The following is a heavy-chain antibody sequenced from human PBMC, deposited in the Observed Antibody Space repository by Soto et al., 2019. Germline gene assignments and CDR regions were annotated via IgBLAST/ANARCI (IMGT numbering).Heavy chain of an antibody. CDR2: IKSRINGETT. D-gene: IGHD3-16*01. CDR1: GLTFSRAW. J-gene: IGHJ4*02. V-gene: IGHV3-15*07. Sequence: EVQLVESGGGLVQPGGSLRLSCAASGLTFSRAWMNWVRQAPGKGLEWVGRIKSRINGETTDYATPVKGRFLISRDDSTSTVYLQMDSLKSEDTAVYYCAADSPDWGAYAFDYWVQGMLVTVSS. CDR3: AADSPDWGAYAFDY.